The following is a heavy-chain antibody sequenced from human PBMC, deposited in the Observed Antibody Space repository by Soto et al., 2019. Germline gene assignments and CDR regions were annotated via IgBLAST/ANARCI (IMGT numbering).Heavy chain of an antibody. CDR1: GGSISSSSYY. CDR3: ARWKTYYYGSGSSDENY. D-gene: IGHD3-10*01. Sequence: SETLSLTCTVSGGSISSSSYYWGWIRQPPGKGLEWIGSIYYSGSTYYNPSLKSRVTISVDTSKNQFSLKLSSVTAADTAVYYCARWKTYYYGSGSSDENYWGQGTLVTVSS. V-gene: IGHV4-39*01. CDR2: IYYSGST. J-gene: IGHJ4*02.